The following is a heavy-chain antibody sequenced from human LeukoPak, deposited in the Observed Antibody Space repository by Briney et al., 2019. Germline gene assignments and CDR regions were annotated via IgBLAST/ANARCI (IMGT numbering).Heavy chain of an antibody. D-gene: IGHD1-26*01. V-gene: IGHV4-30-4*02. CDR1: GGSISSGDYY. CDR2: IYYSGST. J-gene: IGHJ6*02. Sequence: SETLSLTCTVSGGSISSGDYYWSWIRQPPGKGLEWIGYIYYSGSTYYNPSLKSRVTISVDTSKNQFSLKLSSVTAADTAVYYCARDRDTGTYYYYYGMDVWGQGTTVTVSS. CDR3: ARDRDTGTYYYYYGMDV.